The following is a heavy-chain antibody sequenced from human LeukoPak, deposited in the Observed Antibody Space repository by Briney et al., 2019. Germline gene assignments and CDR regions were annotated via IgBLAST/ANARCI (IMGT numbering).Heavy chain of an antibody. Sequence: GGSLRLSCAASGFTFSSYAMHWVRQAPGKGLEWVAVISYDGSNKYYADSVKGRFTMSRDNSKNTLYLQMNSLRAEDTAVYYCAKDRSGDGGIFDYWGQGTLVTVSS. D-gene: IGHD3-10*01. V-gene: IGHV3-30*04. J-gene: IGHJ4*02. CDR1: GFTFSSYA. CDR2: ISYDGSNK. CDR3: AKDRSGDGGIFDY.